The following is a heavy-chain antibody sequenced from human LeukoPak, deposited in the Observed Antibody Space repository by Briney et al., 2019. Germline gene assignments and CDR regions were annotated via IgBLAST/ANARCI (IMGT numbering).Heavy chain of an antibody. CDR3: AKDDSATVTTGFFDY. CDR1: GFTFDDYA. Sequence: PGGSLRLSCAASGFTFDDYAMHWVRQAPGKGLEWVSGIGWNSGSIGYADSVKGRFTISRDNAKNSLYLQMNSLRAEDTALYYCAKDDSATVTTGFFDYWGQGTLVTVSS. J-gene: IGHJ4*02. CDR2: IGWNSGSI. V-gene: IGHV3-9*01. D-gene: IGHD4-11*01.